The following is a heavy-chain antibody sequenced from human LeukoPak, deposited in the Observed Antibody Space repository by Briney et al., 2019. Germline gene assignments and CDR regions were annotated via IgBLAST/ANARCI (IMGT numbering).Heavy chain of an antibody. CDR1: GGTIRGFA. V-gene: IGHV1-69*05. CDR3: ARGQEYSSSSDLDP. CDR2: INTMSGTT. Sequence: ASVKVSCKASGGTIRGFAINWVRQAPGEGFEWMGRINTMSGTTNYTQRLQGRVTMTTDESTTTAFMELSSQRSEDTAVYYCARGQEYSSSSDLDPWGQGTLVTVSS. J-gene: IGHJ5*02. D-gene: IGHD6-6*01.